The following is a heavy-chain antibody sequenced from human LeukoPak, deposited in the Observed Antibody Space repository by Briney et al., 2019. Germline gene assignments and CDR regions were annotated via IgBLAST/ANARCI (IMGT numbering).Heavy chain of an antibody. CDR1: GGTLSSYS. J-gene: IGHJ6*03. Sequence: GASVAVSCMASGGTLSSYSISWVRQAPGQGLEWMGWVSAYNGNTNYAQKHQGRVTMNTDTSTSTAYMELRSLRSDDTAVYYCARGQAYSSGWYWGIHADYYYYYMDVWGKGTTVTVSS. V-gene: IGHV1-18*01. CDR2: VSAYNGNT. CDR3: ARGQAYSSGWYWGIHADYYYYYMDV. D-gene: IGHD6-19*01.